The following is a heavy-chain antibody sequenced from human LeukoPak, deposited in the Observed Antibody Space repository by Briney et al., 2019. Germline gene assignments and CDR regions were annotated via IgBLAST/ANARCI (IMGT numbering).Heavy chain of an antibody. V-gene: IGHV3-48*03. CDR2: ISSSGSDI. Sequence: GGSLRLSCAASGFTFSNYEMHWVRQAPGKGLEWVSYISSSGSDIYYADSVKGRFTISRDNAKNSLYLHMNSLRAEDTAVYYCARDYGGSSPFDYGGQGTLVTVSA. CDR1: GFTFSNYE. CDR3: ARDYGGSSPFDY. J-gene: IGHJ4*02. D-gene: IGHD4-23*01.